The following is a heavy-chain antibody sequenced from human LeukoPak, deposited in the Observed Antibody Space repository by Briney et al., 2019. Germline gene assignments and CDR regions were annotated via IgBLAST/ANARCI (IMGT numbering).Heavy chain of an antibody. CDR2: ISSSSSYI. CDR1: GFTFSSYS. Sequence: KSGGSLRLSCAASGFTFSSYSMNWVRQAPGKGLEWVSSISSSSSYIYYADSVKGRFTISRDNAKNSLYLQMNSLRAEDTAVYYCARARTYYDILTGYYDLGYYYYMDVWGKGTTVTVSS. CDR3: ARARTYYDILTGYYDLGYYYYMDV. V-gene: IGHV3-21*01. D-gene: IGHD3-9*01. J-gene: IGHJ6*03.